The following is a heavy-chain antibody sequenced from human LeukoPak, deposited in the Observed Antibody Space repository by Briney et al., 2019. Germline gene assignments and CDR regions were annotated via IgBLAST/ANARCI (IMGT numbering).Heavy chain of an antibody. J-gene: IGHJ4*02. CDR3: AKDGRYCSGGSCYDY. CDR1: GYTLTELS. Sequence: ASVKVSCKVSGYTLTELSMHWVRQAPGKGLEWMGGFDPEDGETIYAQKFQGRVTMTEDTSTDTAYMELSSLRSEDTAVYYCAKDGRYCSGGSCYDYWGQGALVTVSS. CDR2: FDPEDGET. D-gene: IGHD2-15*01. V-gene: IGHV1-24*01.